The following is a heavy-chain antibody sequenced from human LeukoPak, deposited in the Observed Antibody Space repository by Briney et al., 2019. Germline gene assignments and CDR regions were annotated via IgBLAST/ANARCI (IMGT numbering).Heavy chain of an antibody. CDR1: WFPFSNYG. J-gene: IGHJ4*02. V-gene: IGHV3-30*02. CDR3: ARVGYPEC. CDR2: IRYDGSNK. D-gene: IGHD3-22*01. Sequence: GALRTSFSAAWFPFSNYGIDWGRPAPSKGLEWVAFIRYDGSNKYYADSVKGRFTISRDNSKNTLYLQMNSLRAEDTAVYYCARVGYPECWGQGTLVTVSS.